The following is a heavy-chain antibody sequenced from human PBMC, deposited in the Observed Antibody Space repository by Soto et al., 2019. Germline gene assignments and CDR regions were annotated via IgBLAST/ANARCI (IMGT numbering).Heavy chain of an antibody. CDR1: GESIVGLPY. CDR3: ARSQFGSFYRKYFDS. CDR2: IYHSDTT. Sequence: VQLQESGPGLVKPSGTLSLTCSVSGESIVGLPYWNWIRQSPGQGLEWLGHIYHSDTTTYNPSFKSRVSMSVDTSKNQFSLTLNSVTTADTAVYYCARSQFGSFYRKYFDSWGPGIRVAVSS. D-gene: IGHD1-26*01. V-gene: IGHV4-59*11. J-gene: IGHJ4*02.